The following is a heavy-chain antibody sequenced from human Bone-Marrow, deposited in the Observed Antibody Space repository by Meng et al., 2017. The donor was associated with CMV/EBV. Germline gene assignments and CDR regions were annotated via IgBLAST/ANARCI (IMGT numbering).Heavy chain of an antibody. CDR1: GFTFSTYE. J-gene: IGHJ5*02. CDR3: TRRFLYYDFWSGYYANYYDP. Sequence: GESLKISCAASGFTFSTYEMNWVRQAPGKGLEWISYISTRGDIIYYADSVKGRFTVSRDNDKDSLYLQMNRLRVEDTAVYYCTRRFLYYDFWSGYYANYYDPWGQGTLVTVSS. V-gene: IGHV3-48*03. D-gene: IGHD3-3*01. CDR2: ISTRGDII.